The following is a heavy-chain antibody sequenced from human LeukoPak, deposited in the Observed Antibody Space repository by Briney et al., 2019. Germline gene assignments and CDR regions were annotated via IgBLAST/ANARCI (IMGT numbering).Heavy chain of an antibody. J-gene: IGHJ4*02. CDR3: ARADSGSYINY. CDR1: GGSISSYY. CDR2: IYYSGST. V-gene: IGHV4-59*08. Sequence: SETLPLTCTVSGGSISSYYWSWIRQPPGKGLEWIGYIYYSGSTNYNPSLKSRVTISVDTSKNQFSLKLSSVTAADTAVYYCARADSGSYINYWGQGTLVTVSS. D-gene: IGHD1-26*01.